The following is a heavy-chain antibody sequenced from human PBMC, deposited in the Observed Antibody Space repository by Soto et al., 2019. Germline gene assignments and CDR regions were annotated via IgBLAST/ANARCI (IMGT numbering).Heavy chain of an antibody. CDR1: GYTFSSYD. V-gene: IGHV1-8*01. CDR3: ATSGGGWYLY. D-gene: IGHD6-19*01. Sequence: QVQLVQSGAEVKKPGASVKVSCKASGYTFSSYDINWVRQATGQGLEWMGWLNPNSGDTGYAQKFQGRVTLTRNTFINTAYIELSILTSDDTAVYYCATSGGGWYLYWGQGTLVTVSS. CDR2: LNPNSGDT. J-gene: IGHJ4*02.